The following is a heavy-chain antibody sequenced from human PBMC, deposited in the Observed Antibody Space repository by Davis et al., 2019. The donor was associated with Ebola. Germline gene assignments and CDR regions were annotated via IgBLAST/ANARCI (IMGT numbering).Heavy chain of an antibody. D-gene: IGHD3-10*01. CDR2: ISYDGSNK. V-gene: IGHV3-30*04. Sequence: GESLKISCSASGFTFSSYAMHWVRQAPGKGLEWVAVISYDGSNKYYADSVKGRFTISRDNSKNTLYLQMNSLRAEDTAVYYCAKDAGRLLWFGELLHWGQGTLVTVSS. CDR1: GFTFSSYA. CDR3: AKDAGRLLWFGELLH. J-gene: IGHJ4*02.